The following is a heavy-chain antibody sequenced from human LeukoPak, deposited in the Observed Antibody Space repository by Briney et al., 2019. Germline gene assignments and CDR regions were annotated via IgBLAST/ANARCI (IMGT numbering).Heavy chain of an antibody. J-gene: IGHJ4*02. V-gene: IGHV4-59*12. CDR3: ARGGGSFTSSWYGNTFDY. CDR2: IYYSGST. CDR1: GGSISNYY. D-gene: IGHD6-13*01. Sequence: SETLSLTCTVSGGSISNYYWSWIRQPPGKGLEWIGYIYYSGSTNYNPSLKSRVTISVDTSKNQFSLKLSSVTAADTAVYYCARGGGSFTSSWYGNTFDYWGQGTLVTVSS.